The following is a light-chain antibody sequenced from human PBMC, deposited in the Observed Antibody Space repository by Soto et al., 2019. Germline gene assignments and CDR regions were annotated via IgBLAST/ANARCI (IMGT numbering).Light chain of an antibody. V-gene: IGKV3-11*01. CDR3: QQRSVWPWT. Sequence: EIWLTQYPATLSLSPGERATLSCWASQSVKKYLAWYQQKPGQAPRLLIYDTSDRASGIPARFSGSGSGTDLTITISSIETEDFEVFYCQQRSVWPWTFGQGTKVDIK. CDR1: QSVKKY. CDR2: DTS. J-gene: IGKJ1*01.